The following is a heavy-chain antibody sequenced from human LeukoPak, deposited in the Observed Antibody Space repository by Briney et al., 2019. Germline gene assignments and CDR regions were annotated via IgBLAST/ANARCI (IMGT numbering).Heavy chain of an antibody. J-gene: IGHJ6*02. CDR3: ARGPGPGSSGWYYYYYGMDV. Sequence: GASVKVSCKASGYTFTSYDINWVRQATGQGLEWMGWMNPKSGNTGYAQKFQGRVTMTRNTSISTAYMELSSLRSEDTAVYYCARGPGPGSSGWYYYYYGMDVWGQGTTVTVSS. CDR1: GYTFTSYD. V-gene: IGHV1-8*01. D-gene: IGHD6-19*01. CDR2: MNPKSGNT.